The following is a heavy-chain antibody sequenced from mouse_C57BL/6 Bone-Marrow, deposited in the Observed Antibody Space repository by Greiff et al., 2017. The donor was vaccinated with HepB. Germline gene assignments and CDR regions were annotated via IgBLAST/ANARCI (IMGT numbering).Heavy chain of an antibody. J-gene: IGHJ2*01. V-gene: IGHV5-6*01. CDR3: ARFRDY. Sequence: EVHLVESGGDLVKPGGSLKLSCAASGFTFSSYGMSWVRQTPDKRLEWVATISSGGSYTYYPDSVKGRFTISRDNAKNTLYLQMSSLKSEDTAMYYCARFRDYWGQGTTLTVSS. CDR2: ISSGGSYT. CDR1: GFTFSSYG.